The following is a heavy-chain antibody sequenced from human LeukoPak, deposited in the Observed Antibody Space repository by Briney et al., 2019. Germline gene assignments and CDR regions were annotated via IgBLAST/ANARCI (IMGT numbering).Heavy chain of an antibody. J-gene: IGHJ4*02. D-gene: IGHD3-10*01. CDR1: GFTFSSYA. V-gene: IGHV3-23*01. CDR2: ISGSGGST. Sequence: GGSLRLSCAASGFTFSSYAMSWVRQAPGKGLGWVSAISGSGGSTYYADSVKGRFTISRDNSKNTLYLQMNSLRAEDTAVYYCAKGPMVRGVTNFDYWGQGTLVTVSS. CDR3: AKGPMVRGVTNFDY.